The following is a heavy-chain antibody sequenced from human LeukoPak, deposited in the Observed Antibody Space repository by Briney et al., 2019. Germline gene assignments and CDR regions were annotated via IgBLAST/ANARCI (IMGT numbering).Heavy chain of an antibody. CDR2: IDLNTGDT. J-gene: IGHJ4*02. CDR3: ARDAPHQRFDY. Sequence: ASVKVSCKASGYTFIDYWVHWVRQAPGQGLEWMGRIDLNTGDTTSAQKFQGRVTMTRDTSISTLYLDLSGLGSDDTAVYYCARDAPHQRFDYWGQGTLVTVSS. CDR1: GYTFIDYW. V-gene: IGHV1-2*02.